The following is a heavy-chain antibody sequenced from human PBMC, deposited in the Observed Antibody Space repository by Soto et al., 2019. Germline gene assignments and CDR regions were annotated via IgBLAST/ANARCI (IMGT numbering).Heavy chain of an antibody. J-gene: IGHJ4*02. D-gene: IGHD2-15*01. Sequence: QVQLVESGGGVVQPGRSLRLSCVASGFSFRTYAMQWVRQAPGKGLEWVAVVSYDGGTRFYADSVRGRFTISRDNSKSPLYLDIHRLTIEDTAVYYCAREEYKYDIGALDLWGRGALVAVSS. CDR3: AREEYKYDIGALDL. CDR2: VSYDGGTR. V-gene: IGHV3-30-3*01. CDR1: GFSFRTYA.